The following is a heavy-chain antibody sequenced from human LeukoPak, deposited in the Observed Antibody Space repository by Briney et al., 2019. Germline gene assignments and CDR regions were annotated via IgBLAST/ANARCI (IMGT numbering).Heavy chain of an antibody. CDR3: ARAPKMYRLHYDILTGYFPFDY. CDR1: AFTLSRNW. V-gene: IGHV3-7*05. Sequence: AGSLRLSCAASAFTLSRNWMSWVRQAPGKGLEWVANIKKDGSEIHYVDSVKGRLTISRDNAKNSLYLQMNSLRAADTAVYYCARAPKMYRLHYDILTGYFPFDYWGQGTLVTVSS. CDR2: IKKDGSEI. D-gene: IGHD3-9*01. J-gene: IGHJ4*02.